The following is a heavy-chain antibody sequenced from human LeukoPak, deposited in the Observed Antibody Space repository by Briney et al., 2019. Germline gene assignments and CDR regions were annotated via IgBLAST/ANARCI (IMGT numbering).Heavy chain of an antibody. CDR1: GFTFDDYA. J-gene: IGHJ4*02. Sequence: GGSLRLSCAASGFTFDDYAMHWVRQAPGKGLEWVSGISWNSGSIGYADSVKGRFTISRDNAKNSLYLQMNSLRAEDTALYYCAKGPGRGQQLDYWGQGTLVTVSS. CDR3: AKGPGRGQQLDY. D-gene: IGHD6-13*01. CDR2: ISWNSGSI. V-gene: IGHV3-9*01.